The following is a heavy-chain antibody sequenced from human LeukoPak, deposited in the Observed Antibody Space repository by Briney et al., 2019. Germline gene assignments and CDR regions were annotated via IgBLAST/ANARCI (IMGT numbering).Heavy chain of an antibody. CDR3: ARDGYCSGGSCYTYYYYYMDV. CDR1: GLTFSTYN. V-gene: IGHV3-21*01. Sequence: GGSLRLSCAGSGLTFSTYNMNWVRQAPGKGLEWVSSISTSGIYIYYADSVKGRFTISGDNAKNSLYLQMNSLRAEDTAVYYCARDGYCSGGSCYTYYYYYMDVWGKGTTVTVSS. J-gene: IGHJ6*03. CDR2: ISTSGIYI. D-gene: IGHD2-15*01.